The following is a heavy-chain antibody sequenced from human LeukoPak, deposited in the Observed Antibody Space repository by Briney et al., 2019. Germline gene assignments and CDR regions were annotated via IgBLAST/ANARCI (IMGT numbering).Heavy chain of an antibody. CDR2: ISYDGSNK. J-gene: IGHJ4*02. Sequence: GGSLRLSCAASGFTFSSYGMHWVRQAPGKGLEWVAVISYDGSNKYYADSVKGRFTISRDNSKNTLYLQMNSLRAEDTAVYYCAEIGGEAVAGKNFDYWGQGTLVTVSS. D-gene: IGHD6-19*01. CDR3: AEIGGEAVAGKNFDY. V-gene: IGHV3-30*18. CDR1: GFTFSSYG.